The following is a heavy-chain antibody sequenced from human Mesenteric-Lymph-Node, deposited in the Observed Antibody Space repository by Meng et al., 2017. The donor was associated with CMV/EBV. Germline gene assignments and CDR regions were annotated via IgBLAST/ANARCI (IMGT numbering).Heavy chain of an antibody. CDR1: GYTFTGYY. CDR3: ARGYCSSTSCPPDAFDI. J-gene: IGHJ3*02. V-gene: IGHV1-2*02. CDR2: INPNSGGT. Sequence: ASVKVSCKASGYTFTGYYMHWVRQAPGQGLEWMGWINPNSGGTNYAQKFQGRVTMTRDTSISTAYMELSRLRSDDTAVYYCARGYCSSTSCPPDAFDIWGQGTMVT. D-gene: IGHD2-2*01.